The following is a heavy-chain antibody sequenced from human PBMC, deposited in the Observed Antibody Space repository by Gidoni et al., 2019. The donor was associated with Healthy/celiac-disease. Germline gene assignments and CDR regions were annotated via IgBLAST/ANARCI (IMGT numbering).Heavy chain of an antibody. CDR3: AKRKAAAGIFDY. CDR1: GFTFSSYA. D-gene: IGHD6-13*01. CDR2: ISGSGGST. Sequence: EVQLLESGGGLVQPGGSLRLSCAASGFTFSSYAMSWVRQAPGKGLEWVSVISGSGGSTYYADSVKGRFTISRDNSKNTLYLQMNSLRAEDTAVYYCAKRKAAAGIFDYWGQGTLVTVSS. J-gene: IGHJ4*02. V-gene: IGHV3-23*01.